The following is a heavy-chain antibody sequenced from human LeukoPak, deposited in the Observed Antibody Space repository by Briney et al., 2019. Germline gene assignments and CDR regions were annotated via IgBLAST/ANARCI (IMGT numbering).Heavy chain of an antibody. CDR1: GFTFSSYS. V-gene: IGHV3-21*01. Sequence: GGSLRLSCAASGFTFSSYSMNWVRQAPGKGLEWVSSISSSSSYIYYADSVKSRFTISRDNAKNSLYLQMNSLRAEDTAVYYCARDPPSYCGGDCYSYFDYWGQGTLVTVSS. CDR3: ARDPPSYCGGDCYSYFDY. D-gene: IGHD2-21*02. J-gene: IGHJ4*02. CDR2: ISSSSSYI.